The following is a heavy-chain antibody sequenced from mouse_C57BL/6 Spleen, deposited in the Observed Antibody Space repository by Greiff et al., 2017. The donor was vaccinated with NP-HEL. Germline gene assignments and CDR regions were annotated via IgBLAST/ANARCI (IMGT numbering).Heavy chain of an antibody. D-gene: IGHD4-1*01. V-gene: IGHV1-72*01. J-gene: IGHJ4*01. Sequence: QVQLQQPGAELVKPGASVKLSCKASGYTFSSYWMHWVQQRPGRGLEWIGRIDPNSGGTKYNETFKSKATLSGDKPYSTAYMQLSRLTSEDSAVYYCERSYWDDYAIDYWGQGTSVTVSS. CDR2: IDPNSGGT. CDR3: ERSYWDDYAIDY. CDR1: GYTFSSYW.